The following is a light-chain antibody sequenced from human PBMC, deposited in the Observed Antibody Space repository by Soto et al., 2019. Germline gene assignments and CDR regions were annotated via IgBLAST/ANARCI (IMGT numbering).Light chain of an antibody. CDR3: SSFTSSSTVE. J-gene: IGLJ2*01. V-gene: IGLV2-14*01. CDR2: DVS. CDR1: SSDVGGYNY. Sequence: QSALPQPASVSGSPGQSITISCTGTSSDVGGYNYVSWYQQHPGKAPKLMIYDVSNRPSGVSNRFAGSKSGNTASLTISGLQAEDEADYHCSSFTSSSTVEFGGGTKVNVL.